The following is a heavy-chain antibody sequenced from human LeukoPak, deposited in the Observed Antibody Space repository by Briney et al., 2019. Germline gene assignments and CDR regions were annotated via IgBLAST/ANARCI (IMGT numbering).Heavy chain of an antibody. V-gene: IGHV3-74*01. D-gene: IGHD1-26*01. CDR2: INTDGSFT. J-gene: IGHJ1*01. Sequence: GGSLRLSCAASGFTFSSYWMHWVRQAPGKGLVWVSQINTDGSFTNYADSVKGRFTISRDNAKNSLYLQMNSLRVEDTAVYYCARGGYSGSQYKFFQYWGQGTLVTVSS. CDR3: ARGGYSGSQYKFFQY. CDR1: GFTFSSYW.